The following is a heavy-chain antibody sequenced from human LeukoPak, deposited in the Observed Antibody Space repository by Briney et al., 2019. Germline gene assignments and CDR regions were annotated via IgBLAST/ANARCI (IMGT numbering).Heavy chain of an antibody. CDR3: AKWRDYDVLTGYYVSDY. CDR2: ITGSGGNT. CDR1: GFTFSNYA. J-gene: IGHJ4*02. Sequence: PGASLRLSCAASGFTFSNYAVSWVRQAPGKGLEWVSAITGSGGNTYYADSVKGRFTISRDNSKNTVFLQMNSLRAEDTAVYYCAKWRDYDVLTGYYVSDYWGQGTLVTVSS. V-gene: IGHV3-23*01. D-gene: IGHD3-9*01.